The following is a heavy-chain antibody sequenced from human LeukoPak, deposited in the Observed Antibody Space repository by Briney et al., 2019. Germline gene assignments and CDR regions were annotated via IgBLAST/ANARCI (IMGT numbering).Heavy chain of an antibody. V-gene: IGHV3-30*03. CDR1: GFTFSSYS. J-gene: IGHJ4*02. Sequence: PGGSLRLSCAASGFTFSSYSMNWVRQAPGKGLEWVAVISHNGIKEDYSESVKGRFTISKENSKSTLYLQLNGLSAEDTAVYYCAREHTSIIWGQGTLVTVSS. CDR2: ISHNGIKE. CDR3: AREHTSII. D-gene: IGHD5-18*01.